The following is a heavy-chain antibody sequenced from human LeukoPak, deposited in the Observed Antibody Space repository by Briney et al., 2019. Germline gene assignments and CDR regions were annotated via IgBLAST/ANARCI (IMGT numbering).Heavy chain of an antibody. Sequence: TPGGSLRLSCAASGFTFSSYSMNWVRQAPEKGLEWVSSISSSSSYIYYADSVKGRFTISRDNAKNSLYLQMNSLRAEDTAVYYCARLQLATAADMDVWGKGTTVTVSS. CDR1: GFTFSSYS. CDR3: ARLQLATAADMDV. V-gene: IGHV3-21*01. D-gene: IGHD6-13*01. J-gene: IGHJ6*04. CDR2: ISSSSSYI.